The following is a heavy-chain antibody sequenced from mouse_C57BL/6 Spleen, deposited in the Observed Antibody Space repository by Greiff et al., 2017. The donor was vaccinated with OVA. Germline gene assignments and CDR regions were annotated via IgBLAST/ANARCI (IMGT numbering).Heavy chain of an antibody. CDR1: GYAFSSSW. CDR2: IYPGDGDT. D-gene: IGHD4-1*01. Sequence: VKLQQSGPELVKPGASVKISCKASGYAFSSSWMNWVKQRPGKGLEWIGRIYPGDGDTNYNGKFKGKATLTADKSSSTAYMQLSSLTSEDSAVYFCARGANWDGEGYFDYWGQGTTLTVSS. J-gene: IGHJ2*01. V-gene: IGHV1-82*01. CDR3: ARGANWDGEGYFDY.